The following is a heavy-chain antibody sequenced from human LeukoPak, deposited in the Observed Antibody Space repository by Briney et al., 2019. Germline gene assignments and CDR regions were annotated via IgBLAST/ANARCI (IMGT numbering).Heavy chain of an antibody. V-gene: IGHV3-48*01. D-gene: IGHD1-20*01. Sequence: GGSLRLSCAASGFTLSDFSMNWVRQAPGKGLEWVSYISSSGSPIYYADSLKGRFTISRDTAKNSLYLEMNSLRAEDTALYYCVRGITMFQHWGQGTLVTVSS. CDR2: ISSSGSPI. CDR3: VRGITMFQH. J-gene: IGHJ1*01. CDR1: GFTLSDFS.